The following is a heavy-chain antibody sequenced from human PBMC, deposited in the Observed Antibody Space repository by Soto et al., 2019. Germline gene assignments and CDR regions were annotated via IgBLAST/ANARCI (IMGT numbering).Heavy chain of an antibody. CDR2: INPSGGST. D-gene: IGHD5-18*01. J-gene: IGHJ4*02. Sequence: GASVKVSCKASGYTFTSYYMHWVRQAPGQGLEWMGIINPSGGSTSYAQKFQGRVTMTRDTSTSTVYMELSSLRSEDTAVYYCARGETDTAMVRGVDYWGQGTLVTVSS. CDR3: ARGETDTAMVRGVDY. CDR1: GYTFTSYY. V-gene: IGHV1-46*01.